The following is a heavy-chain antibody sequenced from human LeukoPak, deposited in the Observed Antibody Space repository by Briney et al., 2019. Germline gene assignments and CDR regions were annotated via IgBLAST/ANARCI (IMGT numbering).Heavy chain of an antibody. J-gene: IGHJ4*02. V-gene: IGHV3-33*08. Sequence: GGSLRLSCAASGFIFSTYALHWGRQAPGKGLEWVAVIWYDGSNKYYADSVKGRFTISRDNSKNTLYLQMNDLRAEDTAVYYCARDQKYSTIDYWGQGTLVTVSS. CDR3: ARDQKYSTIDY. D-gene: IGHD2/OR15-2a*01. CDR2: IWYDGSNK. CDR1: GFIFSTYA.